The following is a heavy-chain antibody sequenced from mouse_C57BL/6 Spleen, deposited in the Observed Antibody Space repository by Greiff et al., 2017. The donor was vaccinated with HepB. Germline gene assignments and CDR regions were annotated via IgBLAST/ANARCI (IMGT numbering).Heavy chain of an antibody. CDR3: AKEEAYDYPFDY. CDR2: LDPNSGGT. CDR1: GYTFTSYW. J-gene: IGHJ2*01. D-gene: IGHD2-4*01. Sequence: VKLVESGAELVKPGASVKLSCKASGYTFTSYWMHWVKPRPGRGLEWIGRLDPNSGGTKYNEKFKSQATLTVDKPSSTAYMQLSSLTSEDSAVSYCAKEEAYDYPFDYWGQGTTLTVSS. V-gene: IGHV1-72*01.